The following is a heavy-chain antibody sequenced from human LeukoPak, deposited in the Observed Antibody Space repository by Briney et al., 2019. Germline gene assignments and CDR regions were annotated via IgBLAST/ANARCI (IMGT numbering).Heavy chain of an antibody. Sequence: PXGSLRLSCAASGFTFRNYVMSWVRQTPEKGLEWVSAITGDGGGTNHADCVKGRFTISRDNAKNSLYLQMNSLRVEDTAFYYCAKDNRRHYTSGPNPDSLHWGQGALVTVSS. J-gene: IGHJ4*02. CDR2: ITGDGGGT. CDR3: AKDNRRHYTSGPNPDSLH. V-gene: IGHV3-23*01. CDR1: GFTFRNYV. D-gene: IGHD6-19*01.